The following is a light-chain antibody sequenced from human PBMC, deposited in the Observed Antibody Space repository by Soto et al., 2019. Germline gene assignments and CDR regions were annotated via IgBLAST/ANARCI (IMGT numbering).Light chain of an antibody. Sequence: QSALTQPPSASGSPGQSVTISCTGTSSDVGGYNYVSWYQQHPGKAPKLIIYEVSKRPSGVPDRFSGSKSGNTASLTVSGLQAEDEADYYCSSYAGNNHVQFGGGTKVTVL. J-gene: IGLJ2*01. CDR2: EVS. CDR3: SSYAGNNHVQ. V-gene: IGLV2-8*01. CDR1: SSDVGGYNY.